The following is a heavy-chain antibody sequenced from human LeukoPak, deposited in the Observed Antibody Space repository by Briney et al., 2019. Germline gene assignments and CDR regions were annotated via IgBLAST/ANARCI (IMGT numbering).Heavy chain of an antibody. V-gene: IGHV1-46*01. D-gene: IGHD2-2*02. CDR1: GYSLTTYY. J-gene: IGHJ4*02. Sequence: ASVKVSCKASGYSLTTYYMHWVRQAPGQGLEWMAIINPSGGGTKYAQKFQGRVTMTRDTPTNTAYMELSSLRSEDTAVYYCATPERCSSTSCYTQNFDYWGQGTLVTVSS. CDR3: ATPERCSSTSCYTQNFDY. CDR2: INPSGGGT.